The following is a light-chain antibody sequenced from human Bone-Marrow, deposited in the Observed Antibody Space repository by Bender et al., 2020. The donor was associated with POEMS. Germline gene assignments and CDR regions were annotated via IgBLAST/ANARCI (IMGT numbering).Light chain of an antibody. CDR2: DVS. Sequence: QSALTQPASVSGSPGQSITISCTGTSSDVGGYNYVSWYQQHPGKAPKLMIYDVSHWPSGVSNRFSGSKSGNTASLTISGLLSEDEADYFCSSYSSTNTVLFGGGTKVTVL. V-gene: IGLV2-14*01. CDR3: SSYSSTNTVL. J-gene: IGLJ2*01. CDR1: SSDVGGYNY.